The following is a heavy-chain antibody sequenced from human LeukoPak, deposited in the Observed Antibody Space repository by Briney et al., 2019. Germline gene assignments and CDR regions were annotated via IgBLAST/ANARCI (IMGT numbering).Heavy chain of an antibody. V-gene: IGHV4-39*01. CDR1: GASVTSGGFY. CDR3: ARHSGSGSLSRPFVP. J-gene: IGHJ5*02. D-gene: IGHD3-10*01. Sequence: SETLSLTCSVSGASVTSGGFYWGWLRQPPGKGPEWIATVYYTGSTYYNPSLKSRATISIDTSKNQFSLRLTCVAATDTAIYHCARHSGSGSLSRPFVPWGQGNLVTVSS. CDR2: VYYTGST.